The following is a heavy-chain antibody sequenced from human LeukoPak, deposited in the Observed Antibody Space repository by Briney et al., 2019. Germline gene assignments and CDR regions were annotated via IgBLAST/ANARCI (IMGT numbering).Heavy chain of an antibody. V-gene: IGHV3-13*01. Sequence: PGGSLRLPCTASGFTLGRHDMHWVRQTTAKGLEGVAALVSGSQTFYARSVKGRFTVSREDAKNSLYLQMNSLRAGDTAVYYCVREARGYHYNYFDYWGQGTLVTVSS. J-gene: IGHJ4*02. CDR2: LVSGSQT. CDR1: GFTLGRHD. CDR3: VREARGYHYNYFDY. D-gene: IGHD5-18*01.